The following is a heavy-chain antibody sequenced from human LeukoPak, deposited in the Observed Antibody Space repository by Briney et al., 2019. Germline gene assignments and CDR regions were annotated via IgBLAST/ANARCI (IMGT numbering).Heavy chain of an antibody. J-gene: IGHJ3*02. D-gene: IGHD7-27*01. CDR3: ARGDGDGPARRAFDI. CDR1: GYTFTAYY. Sequence: ASVKVSCKASGYTFTAYYMHWVRQAPGQGLEWMGWINPTSGDTNYVQKFQGRVILTRDMSISTAYMELSRVTSDDTAVYDCARGDGDGPARRAFDIWGQGTMVTVSS. V-gene: IGHV1-2*02. CDR2: INPTSGDT.